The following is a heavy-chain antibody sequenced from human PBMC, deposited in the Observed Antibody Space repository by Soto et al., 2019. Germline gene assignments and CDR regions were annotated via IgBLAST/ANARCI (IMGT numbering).Heavy chain of an antibody. CDR2: IYYSGST. V-gene: IGHV4-30-4*01. Sequence: SQTLSLTCTVSGGSISSGDYYWSWIRQPPGKGLEWIGYIYYSGSTYYNPSLKSRVTISVDTSKNQFSLKLSAVTAADTAVYYCARDSQDFYSSGFDYWGQGTLVTVSS. J-gene: IGHJ4*02. CDR1: GGSISSGDYY. CDR3: ARDSQDFYSSGFDY. D-gene: IGHD6-25*01.